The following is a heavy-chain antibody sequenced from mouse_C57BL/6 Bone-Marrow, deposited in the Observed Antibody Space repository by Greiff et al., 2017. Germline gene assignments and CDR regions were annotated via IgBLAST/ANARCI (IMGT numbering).Heavy chain of an antibody. Sequence: EVQRVESGGGLVKPGGSLKLSCAASGFTFSDYGMHWVRQAPEKGLEWVAYISSGSSTIYYAATVKGRCTISRDNAKNTLFLQMTRLRSEDTAMYYCARQGYYFDYWGQGTTLTVSS. J-gene: IGHJ2*01. CDR1: GFTFSDYG. CDR2: ISSGSSTI. CDR3: ARQGYYFDY. V-gene: IGHV5-17*01.